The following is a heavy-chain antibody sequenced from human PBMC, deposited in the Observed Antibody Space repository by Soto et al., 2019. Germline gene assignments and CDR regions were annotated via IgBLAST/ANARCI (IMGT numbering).Heavy chain of an antibody. CDR1: GYTLTELS. CDR2: FDTEDGET. Sequence: QVQLVQSGAEVKKPGASVKVSCKVSGYTLTELSMHWVRQAPGKGLEWRGGFDTEDGETIYAQKFQGRVTMTEDTSTNTAYMELSSLRSEDTAVYYCATGDSITIFGVDKSGFDYCGQGTLVTVSS. J-gene: IGHJ4*02. V-gene: IGHV1-24*01. CDR3: ATGDSITIFGVDKSGFDY. D-gene: IGHD3-3*01.